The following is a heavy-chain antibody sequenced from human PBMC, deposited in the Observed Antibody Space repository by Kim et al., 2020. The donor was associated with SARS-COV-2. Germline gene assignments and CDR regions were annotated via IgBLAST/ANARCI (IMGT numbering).Heavy chain of an antibody. CDR1: GGSVSSGSYY. D-gene: IGHD3-22*01. Sequence: SETLSLTCTVSGGSVSSGSYYWSWIRQPPGKGLEWIGYIYYSGSTNYNPSLKSRVTISVDTSKNQFSLKLSSVTAADTAVYYCSRDGGSSGYYSDYYYC. J-gene: IGHJ6*01. CDR2: IYYSGST. V-gene: IGHV4-61*01. CDR3: SRDGGSSGYYSDYYYC.